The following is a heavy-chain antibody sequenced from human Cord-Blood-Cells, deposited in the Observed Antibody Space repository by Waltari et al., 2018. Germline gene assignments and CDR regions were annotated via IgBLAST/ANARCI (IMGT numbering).Heavy chain of an antibody. Sequence: QVQLQESGPGLVKPSQTLSLTCTVSGGSISSGSYHWSWLRQPAGKGLEWIGYIYTSGSTNYNPSLKSRVTISVDTSKNQFSLKLSSVTAADTAVYYCARRPFWSGYYFDYWGQGTLVTVSS. V-gene: IGHV4-61*09. CDR2: IYTSGST. CDR1: GGSISSGSYH. CDR3: ARRPFWSGYYFDY. J-gene: IGHJ4*02. D-gene: IGHD3-3*01.